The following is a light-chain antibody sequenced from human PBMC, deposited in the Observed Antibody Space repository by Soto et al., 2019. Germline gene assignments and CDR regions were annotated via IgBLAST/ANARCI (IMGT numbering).Light chain of an antibody. V-gene: IGKV1-5*01. CDR3: QQYHTSSIT. CDR1: QTISTW. CDR2: DAS. J-gene: IGKJ5*01. Sequence: DMQMTPSPPTLSASFGARVNNPCRASQTISTWLAWYQQKPGKAPNLLIYDASTLERGVPSRFSGTGSGTEFTLTIDRLQPDDFATYYCQQYHTSSITFGQGTRLEIK.